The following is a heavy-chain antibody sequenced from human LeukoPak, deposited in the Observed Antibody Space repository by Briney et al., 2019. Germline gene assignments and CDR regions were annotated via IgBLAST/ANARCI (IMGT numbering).Heavy chain of an antibody. J-gene: IGHJ4*02. D-gene: IGHD2-2*01. CDR3: AREELRGPRAYCSSTSCLRGYFDY. CDR2: IYTSGSA. V-gene: IGHV4-4*07. CDR1: GGSFSGYY. Sequence: ASETLSLTCAVYGGSFSGYYWSWIRQPAGKGLEWFGRIYTSGSANYNPSLKSRVTISVDTSRNQFSLKLSSVTAADTAVYYCAREELRGPRAYCSSTSCLRGYFDYWGQGTLVTVSS.